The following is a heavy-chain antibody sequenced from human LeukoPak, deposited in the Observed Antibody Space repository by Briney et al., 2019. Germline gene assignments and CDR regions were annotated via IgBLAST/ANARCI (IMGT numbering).Heavy chain of an antibody. CDR1: GYTFTTYW. V-gene: IGHV5-51*01. Sequence: GESLKISCKGSGYTFTTYWIGWVRQMPGKGVEWMGIIYPGDSDPRYSPSFQGQVTISADKSISTAYLQWSSLKASDSAMYYCVRHGLGSSWFGFDYWGQGTLVTVSS. D-gene: IGHD6-13*01. J-gene: IGHJ4*02. CDR2: IYPGDSDP. CDR3: VRHGLGSSWFGFDY.